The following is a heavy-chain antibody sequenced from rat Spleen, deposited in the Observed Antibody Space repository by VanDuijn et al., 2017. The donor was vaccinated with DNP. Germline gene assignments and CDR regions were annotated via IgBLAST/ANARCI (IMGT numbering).Heavy chain of an antibody. CDR3: ARGSTSIYWYFDF. CDR1: GFTFSNYD. J-gene: IGHJ1*01. D-gene: IGHD3-1*01. Sequence: EVQLVESGGGLVQPGRSLKLSCAASGFTFSNYDMAWVRQAPTKGLEWVASISTSGGSTYYRDSVKGRFTISRDNANRTLYLQMDSLRSEDTATYYCARGSTSIYWYFDFWGPGTMVTVSS. CDR2: ISTSGGST. V-gene: IGHV5-25*01.